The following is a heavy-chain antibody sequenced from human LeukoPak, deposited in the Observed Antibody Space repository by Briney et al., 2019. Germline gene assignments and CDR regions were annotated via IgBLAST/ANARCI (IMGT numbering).Heavy chain of an antibody. J-gene: IGHJ3*02. CDR1: GFTFSSYG. Sequence: SGGSLRLSCAASGFTFSSYGMHWVRQAPGKGLEWVAFIRYDGSNKYYADSVKGRFTISRDNSKNTLYLQMNSLRAEDTAVYYCAKGSMVRGVLNLDAFDIWDQGTMVTVSS. D-gene: IGHD3-10*01. CDR2: IRYDGSNK. CDR3: AKGSMVRGVLNLDAFDI. V-gene: IGHV3-30*02.